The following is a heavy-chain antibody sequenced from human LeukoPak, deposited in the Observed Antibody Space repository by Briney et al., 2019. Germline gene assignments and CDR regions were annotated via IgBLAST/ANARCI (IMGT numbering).Heavy chain of an antibody. CDR2: ISRSSSTI. CDR3: ARVGGSYCGVVCYSYAFDI. D-gene: IGHD2-21*02. V-gene: IGHV3-48*02. CDR1: GFTFSSYS. J-gene: IGHJ3*02. Sequence: GGSLRLSCAASGFTFSSYSMNWVRQAPGKGVEWDSYISRSSSTIYYADSVKGRFTISRDNAKNSLYLQMNILRDEDTAVYYCARVGGSYCGVVCYSYAFDIWGQGTMVTVSS.